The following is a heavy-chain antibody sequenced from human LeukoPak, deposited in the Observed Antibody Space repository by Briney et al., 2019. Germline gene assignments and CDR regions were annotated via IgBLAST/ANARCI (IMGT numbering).Heavy chain of an antibody. CDR2: ISGRGANT. D-gene: IGHD2-2*01. Sequence: GGSLRLSCAASGFSFSNYAMSWVRQAPGKGLKWVSAISGRGANTYYADSVKGRFTISRGNSKNTLYMQMNSLRAEDTAVYYCAKAVVIVPTATPFDYWGQGTLVTVSS. CDR1: GFSFSNYA. V-gene: IGHV3-23*01. J-gene: IGHJ4*02. CDR3: AKAVVIVPTATPFDY.